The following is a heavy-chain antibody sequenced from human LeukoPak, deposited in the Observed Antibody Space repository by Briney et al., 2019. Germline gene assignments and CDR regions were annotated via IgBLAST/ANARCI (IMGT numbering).Heavy chain of an antibody. Sequence: GGSLRLSCAASGFTFSSYATSWVRQAPGKGLEWVSAISGSGGSTYYADSVKGRFTISRDNSKNTLYLQMNSLRAEDTAVYYCAKGTGIAVSNFDYWGQGTLVTVSS. CDR3: AKGTGIAVSNFDY. CDR2: ISGSGGST. CDR1: GFTFSSYA. D-gene: IGHD6-19*01. V-gene: IGHV3-23*01. J-gene: IGHJ4*02.